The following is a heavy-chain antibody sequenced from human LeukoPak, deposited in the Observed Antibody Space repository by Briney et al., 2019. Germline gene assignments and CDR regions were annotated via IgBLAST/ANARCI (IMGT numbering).Heavy chain of an antibody. CDR3: ARISGYYLSAAYDI. D-gene: IGHD3-22*01. V-gene: IGHV4-59*01. CDR2: IYYSGST. CDR1: GGSFSGYY. J-gene: IGHJ3*02. Sequence: SETLSLTCAVYGGSFSGYYWSWIRQPPGKGLEWIGYIYYSGSTNYNPSLKSRVTISVDTSKNQFSLKLSSVTAADTAVYYCARISGYYLSAAYDIWGQGTMVTVSS.